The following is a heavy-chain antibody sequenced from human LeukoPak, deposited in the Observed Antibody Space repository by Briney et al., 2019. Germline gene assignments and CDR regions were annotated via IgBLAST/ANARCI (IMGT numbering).Heavy chain of an antibody. V-gene: IGHV3-48*01. J-gene: IGHJ4*02. CDR1: GLTFSSHS. D-gene: IGHD6-25*01. Sequence: GGSLRLSCAASGLTFSSHSMNWVRQAPGKGLEWVSHIRSSSRTTYYADSVKGRFTISRDDAKNSLYLQMNSLRGEDTAVYYCASWAGTTAGFSGPFDFWGQGTLVTVSS. CDR2: IRSSSRTT. CDR3: ASWAGTTAGFSGPFDF.